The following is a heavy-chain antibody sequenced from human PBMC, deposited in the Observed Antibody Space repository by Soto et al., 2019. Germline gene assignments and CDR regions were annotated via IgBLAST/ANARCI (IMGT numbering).Heavy chain of an antibody. D-gene: IGHD3-10*01. CDR3: ARVGRPPSITMVRGRKENWFDP. CDR2: INHSGST. CDR1: GGSFSGYY. V-gene: IGHV4-34*01. J-gene: IGHJ5*02. Sequence: TSETLSLTCAVYGGSFSGYYWSRIRQPPGKGLEGIGEINHSGSTNYNPSLKSRVTISVDTSKNQFSLKLSSVTAADTAVYYCARVGRPPSITMVRGRKENWFDPWGQGTLVTVSS.